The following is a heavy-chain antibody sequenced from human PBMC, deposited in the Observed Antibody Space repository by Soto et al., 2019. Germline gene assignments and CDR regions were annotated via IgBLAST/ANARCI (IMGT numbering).Heavy chain of an antibody. CDR1: GFSFSTYS. J-gene: IGHJ3*02. Sequence: EVQLVESGGGQVKPGGSLRLSCAASGFSFSTYSMNWVRQAPGKGLEWVSSIHSSSRYIYYADSVKGRFTISRDNAKNSLFLQMSSLRAEDTDVYYCARGSQNFWMREDAFDIWGQGTMVSVSS. V-gene: IGHV3-21*01. D-gene: IGHD3-3*01. CDR2: IHSSSRYI. CDR3: ARGSQNFWMREDAFDI.